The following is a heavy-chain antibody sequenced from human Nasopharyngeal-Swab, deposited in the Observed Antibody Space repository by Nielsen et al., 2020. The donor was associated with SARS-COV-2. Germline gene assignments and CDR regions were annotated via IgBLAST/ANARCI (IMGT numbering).Heavy chain of an antibody. CDR2: ISSSGSTI. V-gene: IGHV3-11*04. CDR3: ARDGRESVRGVSISFDP. D-gene: IGHD3-10*01. J-gene: IGHJ5*02. CDR1: GFTFSDYY. Sequence: GESLKISCAASGFTFSDYYMSWIRQAPGKGLEWVSYISSSGSTIYYADSVKGRFTISRDNAKNSLYLQMNSLRAEDTAVYYCARDGRESVRGVSISFDPWGQGTLVTVSS.